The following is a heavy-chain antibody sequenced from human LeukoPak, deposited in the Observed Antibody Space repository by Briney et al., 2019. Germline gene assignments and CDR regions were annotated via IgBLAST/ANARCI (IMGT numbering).Heavy chain of an antibody. CDR3: ARVNFLKDSSGYYSIDY. Sequence: SQTLSLTCTVSGGSISSGDYYWSWIRQPPGKGLEWIGYIYYSGSTYYNPSLKSRVTISVDKSKNQFSLKLSSVTAADTAVYYCARVNFLKDSSGYYSIDYWGQGTLVTVSS. J-gene: IGHJ4*02. V-gene: IGHV4-30-4*08. D-gene: IGHD3-22*01. CDR2: IYYSGST. CDR1: GGSISSGDYY.